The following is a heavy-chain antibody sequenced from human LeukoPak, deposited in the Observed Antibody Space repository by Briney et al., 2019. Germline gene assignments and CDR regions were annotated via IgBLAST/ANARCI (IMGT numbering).Heavy chain of an antibody. CDR3: ARASGSYWWFDS. CDR1: GYTFTVYY. CDR2: VNPNSGDT. J-gene: IGHJ5*01. V-gene: IGHV1-2*02. D-gene: IGHD1-26*01. Sequence: GASVRVSCKASGYTFTVYYLHWVRQAPGQGVEWMGCVNPNSGDTNYAQKVQGSVTITRETTISTVYMEMSRVRSDDTAVYYCARASGSYWWFDSWGQGTLVTVSS.